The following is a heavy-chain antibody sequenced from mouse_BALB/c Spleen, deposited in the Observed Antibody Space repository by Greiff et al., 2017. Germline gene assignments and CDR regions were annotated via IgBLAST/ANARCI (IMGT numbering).Heavy chain of an antibody. CDR2: IWGDGST. Sequence: QVQLQQSGPGLVAPSQSLSITCTVSGFSLTSYGVSWVRQPPGKGLEWLGIIWGDGSTNYHSALISRLSISKDNSKSQVFLKLNSVQTDDTATYYCAKGGGFPWFAYWGQGTLVTVSA. D-gene: IGHD1-1*02. V-gene: IGHV2-3*01. J-gene: IGHJ3*01. CDR3: AKGGGFPWFAY. CDR1: GFSLTSYG.